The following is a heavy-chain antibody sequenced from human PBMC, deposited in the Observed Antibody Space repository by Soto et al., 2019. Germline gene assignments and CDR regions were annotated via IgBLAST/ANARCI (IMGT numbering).Heavy chain of an antibody. D-gene: IGHD2-2*01. CDR3: ARDRGYIVVVPAARGGFYYYGTDV. CDR2: IIPIFGTA. V-gene: IGHV1-69*01. Sequence: QVQLVQSGAEVKKPGSSVKVSCKASGGTFSSYAISWVRQAPGQGLEWMGGIIPIFGTANYAQKFQGRVTITADESTSTAYMELSSLRSEDTAVYYCARDRGYIVVVPAARGGFYYYGTDVWGQGTTVTVSS. J-gene: IGHJ6*02. CDR1: GGTFSSYA.